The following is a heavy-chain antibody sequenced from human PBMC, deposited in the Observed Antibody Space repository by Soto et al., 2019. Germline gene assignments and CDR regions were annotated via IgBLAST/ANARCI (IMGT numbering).Heavy chain of an antibody. D-gene: IGHD3-22*01. V-gene: IGHV1-18*01. CDR1: GYTFTSYG. CDR2: ISAYNGNT. Sequence: ASVKVSCKASGYTFTSYGISWVRQAPGQGLEWMGWISAYNGNTNYAQKLQGRVTMTTDTSTSTAYMELRSLRSDDTAVYYCARYSYYDSSGYFDYWGQGTLVTVSS. J-gene: IGHJ4*02. CDR3: ARYSYYDSSGYFDY.